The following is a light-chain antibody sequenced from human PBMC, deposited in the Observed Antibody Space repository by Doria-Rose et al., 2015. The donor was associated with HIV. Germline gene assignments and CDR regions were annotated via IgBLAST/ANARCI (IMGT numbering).Light chain of an antibody. Sequence: WYQQKPGQPPKLLIYWASTRESGVPDRFSGSGSGTEFTLTISSLQAEDVAVYYCQQYDSAPWTFGQGTKVEV. J-gene: IGKJ1*01. CDR2: WAS. V-gene: IGKV4-1*01. CDR3: QQYDSAPWT.